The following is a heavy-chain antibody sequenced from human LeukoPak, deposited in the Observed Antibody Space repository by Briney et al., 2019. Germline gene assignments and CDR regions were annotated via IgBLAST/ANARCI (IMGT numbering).Heavy chain of an antibody. Sequence: RGASVKVSCKASGCTFSSYAISWVRQAPGQGLEWMGWIIPIFGTANYAQKFQGRVTITTDESTSTAYMELSSLRSEDTAVYYCARSGYCSGGSCSEYFQTWGQGTLVTVSS. D-gene: IGHD2-15*01. CDR3: ARSGYCSGGSCSEYFQT. CDR2: IIPIFGTA. J-gene: IGHJ1*01. CDR1: GCTFSSYA. V-gene: IGHV1-69*05.